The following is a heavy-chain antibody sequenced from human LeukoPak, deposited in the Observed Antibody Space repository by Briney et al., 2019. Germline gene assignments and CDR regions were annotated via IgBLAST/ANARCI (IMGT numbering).Heavy chain of an antibody. CDR2: ISGDGGTT. CDR3: AKRSGSPHNFDY. Sequence: GGSLRLSCAASGFSSDAHAMNWVRQAPGKPLEWVSLISGDGGTTHYADSVKGRFTISRDNSRNSLYLQMKSLTTEDTALYYCAKRSGSPHNFDYWGRGTLVTVSP. CDR1: GFSSDAHA. J-gene: IGHJ4*02. D-gene: IGHD1-14*01. V-gene: IGHV3-43*02.